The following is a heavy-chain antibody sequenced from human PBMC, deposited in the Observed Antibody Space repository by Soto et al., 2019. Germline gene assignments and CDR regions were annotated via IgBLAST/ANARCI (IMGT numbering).Heavy chain of an antibody. V-gene: IGHV4-34*01. CDR1: GGSFSGYY. Sequence: QVQLQQWGAGLLKPSETLSLTCAVYGGSFSGYYWSWIRQPPGKGLEWIGEINHSGSTNYNPSLKRRVTISVDTSKNQFSLKLSSVTAADTAVYYCASPLNTEYYFDYWGQGTLVTVSS. CDR2: INHSGST. CDR3: ASPLNTEYYFDY. J-gene: IGHJ4*02. D-gene: IGHD3-10*01.